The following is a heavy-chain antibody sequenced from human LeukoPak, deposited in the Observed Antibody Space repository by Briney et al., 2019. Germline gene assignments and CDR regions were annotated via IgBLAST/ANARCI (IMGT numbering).Heavy chain of an antibody. J-gene: IGHJ6*03. CDR1: GFTFSSYS. CDR2: ISSSSSTI. Sequence: GGSLRLSCAASGFTFSSYSMNWVRQAPGKGLEWVSYISSSSSTIYYADSVEGRFTISRDNAKNSLYLQMNSLRAEDTAVYYCARDLSSGWGNYYYYYMDVWGKGTTVTVSS. D-gene: IGHD6-19*01. V-gene: IGHV3-48*01. CDR3: ARDLSSGWGNYYYYYMDV.